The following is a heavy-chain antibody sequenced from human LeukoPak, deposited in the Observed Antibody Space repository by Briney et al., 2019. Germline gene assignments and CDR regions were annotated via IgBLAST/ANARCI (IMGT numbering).Heavy chain of an antibody. J-gene: IGHJ1*01. V-gene: IGHV3-30-3*01. CDR1: GFTFSSYA. CDR3: ARDRGDYYQEYFQH. Sequence: PGGSLRLSCAASGFTFSSYAMHWVRQAPGKGLVGGAVISYDGSNKYYADSVKGRFTISRDNSKNTLYLQMDSLRAEDTAVYYCARDRGDYYQEYFQHWGQGTLVTVSS. D-gene: IGHD3-22*01. CDR2: ISYDGSNK.